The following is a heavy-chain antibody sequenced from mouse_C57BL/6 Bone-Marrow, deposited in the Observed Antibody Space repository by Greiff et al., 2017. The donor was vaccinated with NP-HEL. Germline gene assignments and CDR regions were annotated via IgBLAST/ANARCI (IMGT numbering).Heavy chain of an antibody. V-gene: IGHV1-50*01. CDR2: IDPSDSYT. Sequence: QVQLQQPGAELVKPGASVKLSCKASGYTFTSYWMQWVNQRPGQGLEWIGEIDPSDSYTNYNQKFKGKATLTVDTSSSTAYMQLSSLTSEDSAVYYCAYEDWYFDVWGTGTTVTVSS. CDR3: AYEDWYFDV. J-gene: IGHJ1*03. CDR1: GYTFTSYW. D-gene: IGHD2-3*01.